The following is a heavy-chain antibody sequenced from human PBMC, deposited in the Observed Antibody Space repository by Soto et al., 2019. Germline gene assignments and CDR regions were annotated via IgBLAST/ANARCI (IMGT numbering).Heavy chain of an antibody. V-gene: IGHV4-39*01. D-gene: IGHD1-1*01. CDR1: GGSISSSSYY. CDR2: IYYSGST. CDR3: AGLGRRGTERIVVGY. Sequence: PSETLSLTCTVSGGSISSSSYYWGWIRQPPGKGLEWIGSIYYSGSTYYNPSLKSRVTISVDTSKNQFSLKLSSVTAADTAVFYCAGLGRRGTERIVVGYWGQGTLVTVSS. J-gene: IGHJ4*02.